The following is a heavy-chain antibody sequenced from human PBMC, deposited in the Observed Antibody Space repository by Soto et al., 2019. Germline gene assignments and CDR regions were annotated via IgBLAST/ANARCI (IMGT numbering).Heavy chain of an antibody. Sequence: PGESLKISCKGSGYSFTSYWIGWVRQMPGKGLEWMGIIYPGDSDTRYSPSFQGQVTISADKSISTAYLQWSSLKASDTAMYYCARHKTLPGSLDAFGIWGQGTMVTVSS. CDR1: GYSFTSYW. V-gene: IGHV5-51*01. J-gene: IGHJ3*02. CDR3: ARHKTLPGSLDAFGI. CDR2: IYPGDSDT. D-gene: IGHD1-26*01.